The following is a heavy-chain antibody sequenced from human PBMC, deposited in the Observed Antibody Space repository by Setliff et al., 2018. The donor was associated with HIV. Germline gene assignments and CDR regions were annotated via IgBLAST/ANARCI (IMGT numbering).Heavy chain of an antibody. CDR3: ARDRVHNPSYNFWSGPTNYYYYMDV. Sequence: TLSLTCTVSGVSISDYYWSWIRQPPGKGLEWIGYIYFSGSTNYNPSLKSRVTMSLDTSKSQFSLKLSSVTAADTAVYYCARDRVHNPSYNFWSGPTNYYYYMDVWGKGTTVTV. J-gene: IGHJ6*03. D-gene: IGHD3-3*01. CDR1: GVSISDYY. CDR2: IYFSGST. V-gene: IGHV4-59*13.